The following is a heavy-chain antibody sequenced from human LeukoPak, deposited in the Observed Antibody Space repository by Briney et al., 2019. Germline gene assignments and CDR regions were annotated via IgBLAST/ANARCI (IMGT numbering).Heavy chain of an antibody. CDR2: IWYDGSNK. CDR1: GFTFSSYA. J-gene: IGHJ4*02. CDR3: ASKGRDGYNDY. Sequence: GGSLRLSCAASGFTFSSYAMSWVRQAPGKGLEWVAVIWYDGSNKYYADSVKGRFTISRDNSKNTLYLQMNSLRAEDTAVYYCASKGRDGYNDYWGQGTLVTVSS. V-gene: IGHV3-33*08. D-gene: IGHD5-24*01.